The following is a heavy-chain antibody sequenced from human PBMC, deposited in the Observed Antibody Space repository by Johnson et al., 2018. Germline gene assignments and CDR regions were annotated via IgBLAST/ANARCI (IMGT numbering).Heavy chain of an antibody. CDR3: AKDLRDIVVVPAAIPYYYYGMDV. J-gene: IGHJ6*02. Sequence: LVESGGGLVQPGGSLRLSCAASGFTFSSYAMSWVRQAPGKGLEWVSAISGSGGSTYYADAVKGRFPISRDNSKNTQYLQMNSLRAEDTAVYYCAKDLRDIVVVPAAIPYYYYGMDVWGQGTTVTVSS. V-gene: IGHV3-23*04. CDR2: ISGSGGST. CDR1: GFTFSSYA. D-gene: IGHD2-2*02.